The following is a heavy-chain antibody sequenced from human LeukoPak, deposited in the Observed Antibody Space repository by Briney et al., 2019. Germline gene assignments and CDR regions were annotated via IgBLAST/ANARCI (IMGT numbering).Heavy chain of an antibody. CDR1: GFTFSSYA. V-gene: IGHV3-30*18. J-gene: IGHJ5*02. D-gene: IGHD3-10*01. CDR3: AKEGTPHVSTWYDL. CDR2: ISYEGGTQ. Sequence: PGGSLRLPCAASGFTFSSYAMSWVRQAPGKGLEWVAVISYEGGTQHYADSVKGRFIISRDNPRNTLYLQMNILRTEDTAVYYCAKEGTPHVSTWYDLWGQGTQVIVSS.